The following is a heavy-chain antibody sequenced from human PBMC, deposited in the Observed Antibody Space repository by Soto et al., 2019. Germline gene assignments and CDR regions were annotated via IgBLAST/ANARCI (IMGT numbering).Heavy chain of an antibody. CDR3: ATDPRGNGDVTHYYNGMDV. V-gene: IGHV3-30*03. D-gene: IGHD4-17*01. CDR1: GFRFSSYG. CDR2: ISDDGRNT. Sequence: QAQLVESGGGVVQPGRSLRLSCEVSGFRFSSYGVHWVRQAPGKGLEWVALISDDGRNTFYPDSVKGRFSISRDNSKNTVYLKMNSLRAEDTAVYYCATDPRGNGDVTHYYNGMDVWGQGTTVTVSS. J-gene: IGHJ6*02.